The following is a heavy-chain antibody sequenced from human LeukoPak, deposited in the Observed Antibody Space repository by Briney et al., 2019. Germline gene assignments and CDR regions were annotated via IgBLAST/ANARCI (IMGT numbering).Heavy chain of an antibody. CDR1: GYSFTSYW. Sequence: GESLKISCKGSGYSFTSYWIGWVRQMPGKGLEWMGIIYPGDSDTRYSPSFQGQVTISADKSISTAYLQWSSLKASDTAIYYCARPRYYYDSSGYYYGAFDIWGQGTMVTVSS. J-gene: IGHJ3*02. D-gene: IGHD3-22*01. CDR3: ARPRYYYDSSGYYYGAFDI. V-gene: IGHV5-51*01. CDR2: IYPGDSDT.